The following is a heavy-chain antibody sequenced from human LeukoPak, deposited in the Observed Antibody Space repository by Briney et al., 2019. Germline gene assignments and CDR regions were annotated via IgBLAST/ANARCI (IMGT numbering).Heavy chain of an antibody. CDR2: IIPIFGTA. CDR3: AQEGGSGSFKLDY. Sequence: SXGTXSSYXISWVRQAPGQGLEWMGGIIPIFGTANYAQKFQGRVTITADESTSTAYMELSSLRSEDTAVYYCAQEGGSGSFKLDYWGQGTLVTVSS. CDR1: XGTXSSYX. D-gene: IGHD3-10*01. V-gene: IGHV1-69*01. J-gene: IGHJ4*02.